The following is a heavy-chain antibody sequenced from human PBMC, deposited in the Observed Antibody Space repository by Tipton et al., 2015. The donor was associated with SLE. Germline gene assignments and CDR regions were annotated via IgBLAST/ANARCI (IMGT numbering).Heavy chain of an antibody. Sequence: SGFTFSRYWMSWVRQAPGKGLEWVANMNQDGSQTYYVDSVKGRFTISRDNAKDSLSLQMNSLRAEDTAVYYCTRDDLSGNWGQGTLVSVSS. CDR2: MNQDGSQT. CDR1: GFTFSRYW. CDR3: TRDDLSGN. J-gene: IGHJ4*02. V-gene: IGHV3-7*01.